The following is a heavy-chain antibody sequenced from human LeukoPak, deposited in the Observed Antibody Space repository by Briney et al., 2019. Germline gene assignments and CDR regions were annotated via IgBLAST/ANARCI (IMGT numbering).Heavy chain of an antibody. D-gene: IGHD3-3*01. V-gene: IGHV4-59*08. CDR3: ARLGGYYPYYLDC. Sequence: SETLSLTCTVSGASISNYYWSWIRQPPGKGLECIGYVSYSGRTNHNPSLKSPVTISADTSKNQFSLKLSSVSAADTAVYYCARLGGYYPYYLDCWGQGTLLTVSS. J-gene: IGHJ4*02. CDR1: GASISNYY. CDR2: VSYSGRT.